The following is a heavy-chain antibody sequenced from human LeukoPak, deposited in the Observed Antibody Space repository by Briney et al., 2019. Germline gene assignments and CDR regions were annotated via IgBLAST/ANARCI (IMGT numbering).Heavy chain of an antibody. D-gene: IGHD6-13*01. CDR2: IYYSVST. J-gene: IGHJ4*02. Sequence: SSETLSLTCTVSGGSVSSGSYSWSWIRQPPGKGLEWIGYIYYSVSTNYNPSLKSRVTISVDTSKNQFSLKLSSVTAADTAVYYCARITEEGIAAAGIDYWGQGTLVTVSS. CDR1: GGSVSSGSYS. CDR3: ARITEEGIAAAGIDY. V-gene: IGHV4-61*01.